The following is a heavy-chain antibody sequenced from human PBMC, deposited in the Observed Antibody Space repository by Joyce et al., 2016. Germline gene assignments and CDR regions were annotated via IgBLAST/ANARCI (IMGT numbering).Heavy chain of an antibody. CDR1: GFNVSSKY. CDR2: IYSGGPT. J-gene: IGHJ5*02. D-gene: IGHD4-23*01. V-gene: IGHV3-53*04. CDR3: TTHYGGYDWDL. Sequence: QLVESGGGLVQPGGSLRLSCAASGFNVSSKYMTWVRQAPGKGLEWGSVIYSGGPTYYADSVKGRFTISRHNSKNTLDLQMNSLRCDDTAVYYCTTHYGGYDWDLWGQGTLVTVSS.